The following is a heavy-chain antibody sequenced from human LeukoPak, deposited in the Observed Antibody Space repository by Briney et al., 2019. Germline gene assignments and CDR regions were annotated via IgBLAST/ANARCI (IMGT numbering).Heavy chain of an antibody. V-gene: IGHV4-39*07. D-gene: IGHD2-8*01. J-gene: IGHJ4*02. CDR2: IYYSGST. CDR3: ARVLGYCTNGVCFAFDY. CDR1: GGPISSSSYY. Sequence: SETLSLTCTVSGGPISSSSYYWGWIRQPPGKGLEWIGSIYYSGSTYYNPSLKSRVTISVDTSKNQFSLKLSSVTAADTAVYYCARVLGYCTNGVCFAFDYWGQGTLVTVSS.